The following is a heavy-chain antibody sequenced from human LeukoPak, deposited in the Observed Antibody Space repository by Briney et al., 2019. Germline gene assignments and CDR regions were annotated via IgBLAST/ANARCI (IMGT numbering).Heavy chain of an antibody. CDR2: IYTSGST. V-gene: IGHV4-61*02. CDR1: GGSISSGSYY. J-gene: IGHJ3*02. CDR3: ARFDYDILTGRMPPLVKAFDI. D-gene: IGHD3-9*01. Sequence: PSQTLSLTCTVSGGSISSGSYYWSWIRQPAGKGLEWIGRIYTSGSTNYNPSLKSRVTISVDTSKNQFSLKLSSVTAADTAVYYCARFDYDILTGRMPPLVKAFDIWGQGTMVTVSS.